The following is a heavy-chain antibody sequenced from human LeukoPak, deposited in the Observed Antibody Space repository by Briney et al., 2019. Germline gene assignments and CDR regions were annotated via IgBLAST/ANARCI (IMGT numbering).Heavy chain of an antibody. J-gene: IGHJ4*02. CDR2: INHSGST. CDR3: ARAIRGAGYDYVWGSYRYSPFDY. Sequence: PSETLSLTCAVYGGSFSGYYWSWIRQPPGKGLEWIGEINHSGSTNYNPSLKNRVTISVDTSMNQFSLKLSSVTAADTAVYYCARAIRGAGYDYVWGSYRYSPFDYWGQGTLVTVSS. D-gene: IGHD3-16*02. V-gene: IGHV4-34*01. CDR1: GGSFSGYY.